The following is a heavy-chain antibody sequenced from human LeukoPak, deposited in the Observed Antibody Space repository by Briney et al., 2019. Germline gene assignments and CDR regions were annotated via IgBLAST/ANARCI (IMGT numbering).Heavy chain of an antibody. V-gene: IGHV1-2*04. Sequence: ASVKVSCKASGYTFTGYYMHWVRQAPGQGLEWMGWINPNSGGTNYAQKFQGWVTMTRDTSISTAYMELSRLRSDDTAVYYCARGWPGMTGRWMENYYGMDAWGQGTTVTVSS. CDR1: GYTFTGYY. J-gene: IGHJ6*02. CDR3: ARGWPGMTGRWMENYYGMDA. D-gene: IGHD3-9*01. CDR2: INPNSGGT.